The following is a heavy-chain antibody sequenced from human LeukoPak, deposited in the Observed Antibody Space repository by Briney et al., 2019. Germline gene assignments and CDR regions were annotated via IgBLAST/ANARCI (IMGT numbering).Heavy chain of an antibody. Sequence: GGSLRLSCTASGFTFGDYAMGWFRQAPGKGLEWVGFIRSKAYGGTTEYAASVKGRFTISRDDSKSIAYLQMNSLKTEDTAVYYCTREPSALDYGDYGYFDYWGQGTLATVSS. J-gene: IGHJ4*02. CDR1: GFTFGDYA. CDR2: IRSKAYGGTT. CDR3: TREPSALDYGDYGYFDY. V-gene: IGHV3-49*03. D-gene: IGHD4-17*01.